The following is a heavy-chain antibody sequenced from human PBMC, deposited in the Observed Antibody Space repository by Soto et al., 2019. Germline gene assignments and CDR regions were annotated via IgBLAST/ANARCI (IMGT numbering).Heavy chain of an antibody. J-gene: IGHJ6*02. V-gene: IGHV1-3*01. CDR2: INAGNGNT. CDR3: AKDIGVHHYYYGMDV. D-gene: IGHD2-8*01. Sequence: GASVKVSCKASGYTFTSYAMHWVRQAPGQRLEWMGWINAGNGNTKYSQKFQGRVTITRDTSASTAYMELSSLRAEDTAVYYCAKDIGVHHYYYGMDVWGQGTTVTVSS. CDR1: GYTFTSYA.